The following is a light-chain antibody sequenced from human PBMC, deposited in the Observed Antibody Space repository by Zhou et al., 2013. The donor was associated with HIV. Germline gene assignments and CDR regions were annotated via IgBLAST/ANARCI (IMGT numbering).Light chain of an antibody. CDR3: LQYYTYPLT. V-gene: IGKV1-8*01. CDR2: ATS. Sequence: IQMTQSPSTLSASIGDRVNITCRATHDIATSLAWYQQRPGKAPKLLMFATSTLQSGVPSRFIGSGSGTDFTLSITCLQSEDFATYYCLQYYTYPLTFGGGPRLTS. J-gene: IGKJ4*01. CDR1: HDIATS.